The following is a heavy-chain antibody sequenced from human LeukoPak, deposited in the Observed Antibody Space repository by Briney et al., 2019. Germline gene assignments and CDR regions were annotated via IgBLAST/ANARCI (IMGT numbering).Heavy chain of an antibody. CDR1: GGSIRSYY. J-gene: IGHJ4*02. CDR3: ARQGYTASYYFFDY. Sequence: SETLSLTCDVSGGSIRSYYWGWVRQPAGKGLERIGRIYTTGTTHFNPSLKSRLTMSIDTSKNQFSLKLTSVSAADTAIYFCARQGYTASYYFFDYWSQGTLVTVSS. V-gene: IGHV4-4*07. CDR2: IYTTGTT. D-gene: IGHD1-26*01.